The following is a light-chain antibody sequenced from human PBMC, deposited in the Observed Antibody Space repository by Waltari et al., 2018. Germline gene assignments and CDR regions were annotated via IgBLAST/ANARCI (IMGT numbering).Light chain of an antibody. CDR2: GAS. V-gene: IGKV3-15*01. J-gene: IGKJ5*01. CDR3: QQYTDWPVT. Sequence: DTVMTQSPATLSVSLGERDTPSCRASQDISTNLAWYQQKPGQAPRLLIYGASTRATGVPARFTAGGSRTDFTLTISSLQSEDFAVYFCQQYTDWPVTFGQGTRLEI. CDR1: QDISTN.